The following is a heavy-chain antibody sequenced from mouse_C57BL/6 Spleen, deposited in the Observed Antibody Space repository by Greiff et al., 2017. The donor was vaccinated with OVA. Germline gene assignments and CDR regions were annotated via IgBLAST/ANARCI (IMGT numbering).Heavy chain of an antibody. V-gene: IGHV2-2*01. J-gene: IGHJ1*03. CDR3: ARNGAYGSSHWYFDV. CDR2: IWSGGST. Sequence: VKLVESGPGLVQPSQRLSIPCTVSGFSFTSYGVHWFRQSPGQGLAWLGVIWSGGSTDYNAAFISRLSISKDNSKSQVFFKMTSLQADDTAIYYCARNGAYGSSHWYFDVWGTGTTVTVSS. D-gene: IGHD1-1*01. CDR1: GFSFTSYG.